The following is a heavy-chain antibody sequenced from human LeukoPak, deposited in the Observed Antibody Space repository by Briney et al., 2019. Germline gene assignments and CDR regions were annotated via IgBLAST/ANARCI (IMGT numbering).Heavy chain of an antibody. Sequence: PSETLSLTCTVSGGSISSSSYYWGWIRQPPGKGLEWIGSIYYSGSTYYNPSLKSRVTISADTSKNQFSLKLSSVTAADTAVYYCALRYFDRDYWGQGTLVTVSS. CDR1: GGSISSSSYY. J-gene: IGHJ4*02. CDR2: IYYSGST. CDR3: ALRYFDRDY. D-gene: IGHD3-9*01. V-gene: IGHV4-39*01.